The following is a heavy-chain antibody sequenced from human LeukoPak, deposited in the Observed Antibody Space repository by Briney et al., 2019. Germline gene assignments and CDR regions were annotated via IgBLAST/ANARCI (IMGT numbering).Heavy chain of an antibody. Sequence: PGGSLRLSCAASGFTFSSYGMHWVRQAPGKGLEWVAVIWYDGSNKYYADSVKGRFTISRDNSKNTLYLQMNSLRAEDTAVYYCARVGIVVVPAAIRYWFDPWGQGTLVTVSS. J-gene: IGHJ5*02. CDR2: IWYDGSNK. CDR1: GFTFSSYG. V-gene: IGHV3-33*01. CDR3: ARVGIVVVPAAIRYWFDP. D-gene: IGHD2-2*02.